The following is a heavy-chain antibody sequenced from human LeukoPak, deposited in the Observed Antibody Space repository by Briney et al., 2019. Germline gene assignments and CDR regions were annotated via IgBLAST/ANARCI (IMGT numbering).Heavy chain of an antibody. Sequence: SETLSLTCTVSGGSISNYYWSWIRQPPGKGLEWIGYIYYSGSTYYNPSLKSRVTISVDTSKNQFSLKLSSVTAADTAVYYCASFKMDYYDSSGYYKGGFDYWGQGTLVTVSS. CDR3: ASFKMDYYDSSGYYKGGFDY. CDR2: IYYSGST. J-gene: IGHJ4*02. V-gene: IGHV4-59*04. CDR1: GGSISNYY. D-gene: IGHD3-22*01.